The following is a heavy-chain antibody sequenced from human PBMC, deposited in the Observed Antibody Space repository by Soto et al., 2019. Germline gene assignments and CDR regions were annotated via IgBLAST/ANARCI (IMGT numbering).Heavy chain of an antibody. Sequence: GASVKVSCKASGYTFTSYAMHWVRQAPGQRLEWMGWINAGNGNTNYAQKLQGRVTMTTDTSTSTAYMELRSLRSDDTAVYYCARGEDRRNYDYIGGIYRSYAFDIWGKGKMVTVPS. CDR1: GYTFTSYA. V-gene: IGHV1-3*01. D-gene: IGHD3-16*02. J-gene: IGHJ3*02. CDR3: ARGEDRRNYDYIGGIYRSYAFDI. CDR2: INAGNGNT.